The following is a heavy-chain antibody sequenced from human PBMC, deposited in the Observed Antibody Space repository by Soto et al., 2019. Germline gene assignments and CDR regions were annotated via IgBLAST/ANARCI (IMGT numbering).Heavy chain of an antibody. D-gene: IGHD3-9*01. CDR1: GVSITSYF. CDR2: ISFSGAT. V-gene: IGHV4-59*01. CDR3: ARDRRDGCKRYFEF. J-gene: IGHJ4*02. Sequence: PSETLSLTCTVSGVSITSYFWSWIRQTPGKGLDWIGSISFSGATYSNPSLKGRAALSVDTSENHLSLTLNSVTSADTAVYFCARDRRDGCKRYFEFWGQGTQVTVSS.